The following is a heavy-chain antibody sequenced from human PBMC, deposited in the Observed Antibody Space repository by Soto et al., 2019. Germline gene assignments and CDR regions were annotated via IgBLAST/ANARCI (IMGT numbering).Heavy chain of an antibody. V-gene: IGHV3-66*01. CDR1: GFTVSSNY. J-gene: IGHJ4*02. Sequence: EVQLVESGGGLVQPGGSLRLSCAASGFTVSSNYMSWVRQAPGKGLEWVSVIYSGGSTYYADSVKGRFTISRDNSKNTLYLQMNSLRAEDTAVYYCARSRMIAVAGLFFDYWGQGTLVTVSS. CDR3: ARSRMIAVAGLFFDY. CDR2: IYSGGST. D-gene: IGHD6-19*01.